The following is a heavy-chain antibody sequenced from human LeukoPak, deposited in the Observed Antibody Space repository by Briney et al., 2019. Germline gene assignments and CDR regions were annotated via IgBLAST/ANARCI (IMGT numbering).Heavy chain of an antibody. J-gene: IGHJ4*02. CDR1: GGSFSGYY. D-gene: IGHD3-22*01. CDR2: IYYSGST. V-gene: IGHV4-59*01. Sequence: PSETLSLTCAVYGGSFSGYYWSWIRQPPGEGLEWIGYIYYSGSTNYNPSLKSRVTISVDTSKNQFSLKLSSVTAADTAVYYCARARETYYYDSSGYYREEYFDYWGQGTLVTVSS. CDR3: ARARETYYYDSSGYYREEYFDY.